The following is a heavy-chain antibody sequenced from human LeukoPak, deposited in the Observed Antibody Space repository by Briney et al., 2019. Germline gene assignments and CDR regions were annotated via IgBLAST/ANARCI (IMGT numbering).Heavy chain of an antibody. CDR3: ARACPGGITYYDFWSGFAFDI. J-gene: IGHJ3*02. V-gene: IGHV1-18*01. Sequence: ASVKVSCKASGYTFTSYGISWVRQAPGQGLEWMGWISAYNGNTNYAQKLQGRVTMTTDTSTSTAYMELRSLRSEDTAVYYCARACPGGITYYDFWSGFAFDIWGQGTMVTVSS. CDR1: GYTFTSYG. CDR2: ISAYNGNT. D-gene: IGHD3-3*01.